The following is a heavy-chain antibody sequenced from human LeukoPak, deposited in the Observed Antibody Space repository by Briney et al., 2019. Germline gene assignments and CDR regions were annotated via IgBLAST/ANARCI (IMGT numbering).Heavy chain of an antibody. CDR3: AKDQYGSGWYSDY. D-gene: IGHD6-19*01. CDR2: IWNDGSNK. J-gene: IGHJ4*02. CDR1: GFTFSTYG. V-gene: IGHV3-33*06. Sequence: GGSLRLSCAASGFTFSTYGIHWVRQAPGKGLEWVAVIWNDGSNKYYADSVKGRFTISRDNSKNTLYLQMNSLRVEDTAIYYCAKDQYGSGWYSDYWGQGTLVTVSS.